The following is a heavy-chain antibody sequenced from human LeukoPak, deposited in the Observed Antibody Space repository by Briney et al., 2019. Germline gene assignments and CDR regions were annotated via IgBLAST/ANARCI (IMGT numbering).Heavy chain of an antibody. CDR2: IDPDGSST. CDR1: GFSFSHYW. Sequence: GGFLRLSCAASGFSFSHYWMYWIRQAPGKGLVWVSRIDPDGSSTNYADSVEGRFTISRDNAKNTLNLQMDSLRAEDTAVYYCARDLSWGASDYWGQGTLITVSS. J-gene: IGHJ4*02. V-gene: IGHV3-74*01. CDR3: ARDLSWGASDY. D-gene: IGHD7-27*01.